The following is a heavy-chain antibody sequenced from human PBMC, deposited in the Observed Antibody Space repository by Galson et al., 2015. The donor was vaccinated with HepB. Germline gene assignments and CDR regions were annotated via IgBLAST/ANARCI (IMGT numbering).Heavy chain of an antibody. V-gene: IGHV1-18*01. Sequence: SVKVSCKASGYTFTQYGISWVRQAPGHGLEWMGWISGYNTNRNYAQTFEDRVTMTRDTSTTTVYMEMRSLRYDDTAVYYCARGRYDTSVPDHWGQGTLVTVSS. CDR1: GYTFTQYG. CDR2: ISGYNTNR. J-gene: IGHJ5*02. D-gene: IGHD3-9*01. CDR3: ARGRYDTSVPDH.